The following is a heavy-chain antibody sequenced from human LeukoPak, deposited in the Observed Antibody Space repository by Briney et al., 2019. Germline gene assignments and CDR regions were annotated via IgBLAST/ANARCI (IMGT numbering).Heavy chain of an antibody. J-gene: IGHJ4*02. D-gene: IGHD3-22*01. V-gene: IGHV4-31*03. CDR1: GGSISSGGYH. Sequence: SQTLSLTCTVSGGSISSGGYHWSWIRQHPGKGPEWIGYIYYSGSTYYNPSLKSRVTISVDTSKNQFSLKLSSVTAADTAVYYCARGRYYDSSGYSRYFDYWGQGTLVTVSS. CDR3: ARGRYYDSSGYSRYFDY. CDR2: IYYSGST.